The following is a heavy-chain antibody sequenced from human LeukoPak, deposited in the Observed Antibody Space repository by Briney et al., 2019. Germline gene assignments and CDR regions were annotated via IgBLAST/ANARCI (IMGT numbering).Heavy chain of an antibody. Sequence: PGGSLRLSCAASGFTFSVSWMSWVRQAPGKGLEWVANIKYDGNEKYYVDSVKGRFTISRDNAKNSLYLQMNSRSAQDTVVYYCARGGTTFEHWGQGTLVTVSS. V-gene: IGHV3-7*01. J-gene: IGHJ4*02. CDR2: IKYDGNEK. D-gene: IGHD1-1*01. CDR3: ARGGTTFEH. CDR1: GFTFSVSW.